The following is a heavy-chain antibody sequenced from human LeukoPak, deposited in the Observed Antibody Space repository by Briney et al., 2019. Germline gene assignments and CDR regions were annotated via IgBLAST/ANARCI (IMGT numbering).Heavy chain of an antibody. J-gene: IGHJ4*02. D-gene: IGHD6-19*01. CDR3: ARVGYSSGWYFDY. CDR2: ISSTSSYI. Sequence: PGGSLRLSCAASGFTFSTHSMNWVRQAPGKGLEWVSSISSTSSYIYYADSVKGRFTISRDNAQKSLYLQMNSLRAEDTAVYYCARVGYSSGWYFDYWGQGTLVTVSS. V-gene: IGHV3-21*01. CDR1: GFTFSTHS.